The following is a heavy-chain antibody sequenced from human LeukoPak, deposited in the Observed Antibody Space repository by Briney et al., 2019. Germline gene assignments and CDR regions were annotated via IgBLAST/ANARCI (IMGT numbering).Heavy chain of an antibody. D-gene: IGHD2-2*01. CDR3: AKERKDIVVVPAAS. Sequence: PGRSLRLSCAASGFTFSSYGMHWVRQAPGRGLEWVSAISGSGGSTYYADSVKGGFTISRDNSKNTLYLQMNSLRAEDTAVYYCAKERKDIVVVPAASWGQGTLVTVSS. CDR2: ISGSGGST. CDR1: GFTFSSYG. J-gene: IGHJ4*02. V-gene: IGHV3-23*01.